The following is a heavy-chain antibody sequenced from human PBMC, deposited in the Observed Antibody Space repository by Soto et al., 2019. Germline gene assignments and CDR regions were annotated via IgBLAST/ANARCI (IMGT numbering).Heavy chain of an antibody. CDR2: IKSKTDGGTT. Sequence: EVQLVESGGGLVKPGGSLRLSCAASGFTFSNAWMSWVRQAPGKGLEWVGRIKSKTDGGTTDYAAPVKGRFTISRADSKNTLYLEMNTLKTDDTAVYYCHTEWVAAAGTLFDHSGQGTLVTVSS. CDR1: GFTFSNAW. J-gene: IGHJ4*02. CDR3: HTEWVAAAGTLFDH. D-gene: IGHD6-13*01. V-gene: IGHV3-15*01.